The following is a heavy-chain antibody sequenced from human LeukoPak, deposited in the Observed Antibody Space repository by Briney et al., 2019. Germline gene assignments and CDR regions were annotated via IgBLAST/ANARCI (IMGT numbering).Heavy chain of an antibody. Sequence: RSGKSLRLSCAASGFTFSTSAVHWIRQAPGRGLEWVAVISIDGNNPNYADSVKGRFTISRDNSKNTLYLQIDSLRAEDTAMYYCARSSNSNNYFDYWGQGTLVTVSS. CDR3: ARSSNSNNYFDY. J-gene: IGHJ4*02. V-gene: IGHV3-30*07. CDR1: GFTFSTSA. CDR2: ISIDGNNP. D-gene: IGHD6-13*01.